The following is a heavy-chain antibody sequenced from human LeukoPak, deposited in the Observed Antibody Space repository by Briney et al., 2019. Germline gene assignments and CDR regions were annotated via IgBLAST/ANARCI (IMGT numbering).Heavy chain of an antibody. CDR2: ITGSGGST. J-gene: IGHJ4*02. CDR3: ATRPASETYFAVFDY. Sequence: GGSLRLSCAASGFTFSTYWMHWVRQDPGKGLEWVSGITGSGGSTYHAESVKGRFTISRDNSKNTLYLEMNSLRAEDTAVYFCATRPASETYFAVFDYWGQGTLVTVSS. D-gene: IGHD1-26*01. CDR1: GFTFSTYW. V-gene: IGHV3-23*01.